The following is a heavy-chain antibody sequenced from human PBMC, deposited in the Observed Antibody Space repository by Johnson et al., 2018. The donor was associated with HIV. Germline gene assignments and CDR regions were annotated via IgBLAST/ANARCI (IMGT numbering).Heavy chain of an antibody. J-gene: IGHJ3*02. CDR2: ISYDGSNK. V-gene: IGHV3-30-3*01. CDR1: GFTFSSFA. Sequence: VQLVESGGGVVQPGTSLRLSCAASGFTFSSFAMHWVRQAPGKGLEWMAFISYDGSNKYFTDSVRGRFTISRDNSKNTLFLQMNSLRAEDTAVYYCVRRFYDSSAFDIWGQGTLVTVSS. D-gene: IGHD3-22*01. CDR3: VRRFYDSSAFDI.